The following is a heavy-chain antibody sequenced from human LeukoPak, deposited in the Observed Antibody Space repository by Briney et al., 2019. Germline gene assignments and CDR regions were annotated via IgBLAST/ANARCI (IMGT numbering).Heavy chain of an antibody. CDR1: GFTFGDYA. CDR2: IASETYGGTA. CDR3: TRDQTPYY. J-gene: IGHJ4*02. V-gene: IGHV3-49*04. Sequence: QPGGSLRLSCTASGFTFGDYAMTWVRQAPGKGLEWVGFIASETYGGTAEYAASVKGRFIISRDDSKGIAYLQMNSLKTEDTAVYYCTRDQTPYYWGQGTLVTVSS.